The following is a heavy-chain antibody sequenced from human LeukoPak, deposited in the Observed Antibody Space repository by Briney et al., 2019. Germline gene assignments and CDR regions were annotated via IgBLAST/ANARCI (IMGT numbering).Heavy chain of an antibody. Sequence: GGSLRLSCAASGFTFSSYWMHWVRHAPGKGLVWVSRINSDGSSTSYADSVKGRFTISRDNAKNTLYLQMNSLRAEDTAVYYCAREDFPKDAQLNLYYYDSSGYYYSGYWGQGTLVTVSS. CDR1: GFTFSSYW. D-gene: IGHD3-22*01. J-gene: IGHJ4*02. CDR2: INSDGSST. CDR3: AREDFPKDAQLNLYYYDSSGYYYSGY. V-gene: IGHV3-74*01.